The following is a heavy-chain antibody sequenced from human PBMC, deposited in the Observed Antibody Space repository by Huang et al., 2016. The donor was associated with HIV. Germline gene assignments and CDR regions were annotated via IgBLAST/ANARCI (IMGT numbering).Heavy chain of an antibody. Sequence: QVQLVQSGAEVKKPGSSVKLSCQSSGGGSSSYAISWVRQARGQGLGWMGGISPIVGTTAYAPRFQGRVTITADESTNTAYIELSSLEYDDTALYYCARSGPRWGLATIWTLVYWGQGTLVTVSS. CDR3: ARSGPRWGLATIWTLVY. V-gene: IGHV1-69*13. CDR2: ISPIVGTT. D-gene: IGHD5-12*01. J-gene: IGHJ4*02. CDR1: GGGSSSYA.